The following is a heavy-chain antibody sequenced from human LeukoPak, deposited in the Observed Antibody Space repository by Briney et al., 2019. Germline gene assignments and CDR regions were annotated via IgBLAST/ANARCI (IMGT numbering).Heavy chain of an antibody. Sequence: GGSLRLSCAASGFTFSSYGMHWVRQAPGKGLEWVAFIRYDGSNKYYADSVKGRFTISRDNSKNTLYLQMNSLRAEDTAVYYCARSGYGYSYGYFDYWGQGTLVTVSS. J-gene: IGHJ4*02. D-gene: IGHD5-18*01. CDR1: GFTFSSYG. V-gene: IGHV3-30*02. CDR2: IRYDGSNK. CDR3: ARSGYGYSYGYFDY.